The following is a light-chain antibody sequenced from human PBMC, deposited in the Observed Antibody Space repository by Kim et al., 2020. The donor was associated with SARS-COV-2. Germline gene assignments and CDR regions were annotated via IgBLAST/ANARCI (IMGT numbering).Light chain of an antibody. CDR3: QAWDSSTHNYV. CDR2: QDH. Sequence: PGQKASITCSGYKLGDKYVSWYQQKPGQSPVVVIYQDHQRPSGIPERFSGSNSGNTATLTVSGTQAMDEADYYCQAWDSSTHNYVFGAGTKVTVL. V-gene: IGLV3-1*01. CDR1: KLGDKY. J-gene: IGLJ1*01.